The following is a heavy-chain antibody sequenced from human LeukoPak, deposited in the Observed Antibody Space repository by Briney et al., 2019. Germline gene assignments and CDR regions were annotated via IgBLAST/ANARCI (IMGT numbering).Heavy chain of an antibody. V-gene: IGHV4-59*01. CDR1: GGSISSYY. J-gene: IGHJ4*02. CDR3: ARGRWYVDY. CDR2: IYYSGST. D-gene: IGHD6-13*01. Sequence: SETLSLTCTVSGGSISSYYWTWIRQPPAKGLEWIGYIYYSGSTNYNPSLKSRVTISVDTSKNQFSLKLSSVTAADTAVYYCARGRWYVDYWGQGTLVTASS.